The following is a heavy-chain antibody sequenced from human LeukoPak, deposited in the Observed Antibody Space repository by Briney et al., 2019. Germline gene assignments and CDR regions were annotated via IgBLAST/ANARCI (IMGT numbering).Heavy chain of an antibody. CDR2: IKQDGSGV. V-gene: IGHV3-7*05. CDR1: GFTFSSHW. CDR3: ERDFI. J-gene: IGHJ4*02. Sequence: GGSLRLSCVGSGFTFSSHWMSWVRHAPGKGLEWVANIKQDGSGVDYVDSVKGRFTISRDNAKNSLFLQMNSLRAEDTAVYYCERDFIWGQGTLVTVSS. D-gene: IGHD3-10*01.